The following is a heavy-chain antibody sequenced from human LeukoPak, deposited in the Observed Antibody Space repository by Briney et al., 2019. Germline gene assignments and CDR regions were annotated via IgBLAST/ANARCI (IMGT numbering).Heavy chain of an antibody. V-gene: IGHV4-39*07. CDR1: GGSFSSYY. CDR3: ARGQKYRSGYTVTELGSGYFDY. D-gene: IGHD5-18*01. Sequence: SETLSLTCAVYGGSFSSYYWGWIRKPPGKVLEWIGSIYYSGSTYYNPSLKSRVTISVDTSKNQFSLRLSSVTAADTAVYYCARGQKYRSGYTVTELGSGYFDYWGQGPLVTVSS. CDR2: IYYSGST. J-gene: IGHJ4*02.